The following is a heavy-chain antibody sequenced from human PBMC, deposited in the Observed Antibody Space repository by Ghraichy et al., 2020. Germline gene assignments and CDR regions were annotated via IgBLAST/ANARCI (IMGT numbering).Heavy chain of an antibody. D-gene: IGHD4-17*01. Sequence: GGSLRLSCAVSGFNFRGYAMSWVRQAPGKGLEWVSSISGSSSTASYTDSVKGRFAISRDNSRNTLYLQLNSLRVDDTAIYYWAREDYAVLDYWGQGTLVTVSA. CDR3: AREDYAVLDY. J-gene: IGHJ4*02. V-gene: IGHV3-23*01. CDR1: GFNFRGYA. CDR2: ISGSSSTA.